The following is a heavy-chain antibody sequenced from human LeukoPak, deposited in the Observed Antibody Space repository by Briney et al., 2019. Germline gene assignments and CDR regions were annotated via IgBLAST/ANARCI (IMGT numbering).Heavy chain of an antibody. CDR3: AKSTSHALYYYYYMDV. D-gene: IGHD3-3*02. J-gene: IGHJ6*03. CDR1: GFTFSSYG. V-gene: IGHV3-23*01. CDR2: ISGSGGST. Sequence: GGSLRLSCAASGFTFSSYGMSWVRQAPGKGLEWVSAISGSGGSTYYSDSVKGRFTISRDNSKNTLSLQMNSLRAEDTAVYYCAKSTSHALYYYYYMDVWGKGTTVTVSS.